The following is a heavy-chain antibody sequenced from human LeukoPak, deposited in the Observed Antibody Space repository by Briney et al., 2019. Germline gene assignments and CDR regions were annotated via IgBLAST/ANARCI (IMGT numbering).Heavy chain of an antibody. CDR3: ARAGRPHYDFWSGSKGLDY. CDR1: GGTFSSYA. D-gene: IGHD3-3*01. CDR2: IIPIFGTA. J-gene: IGHJ4*02. Sequence: GSSVKVSCKASGGTFSSYAISWVRQAPGQGLEWMGGIIPIFGTANYAQKFQGRVTITTDESTSTAYMELSSLRSEDTAVYYCARAGRPHYDFWSGSKGLDYWGQGTLVTVSS. V-gene: IGHV1-69*05.